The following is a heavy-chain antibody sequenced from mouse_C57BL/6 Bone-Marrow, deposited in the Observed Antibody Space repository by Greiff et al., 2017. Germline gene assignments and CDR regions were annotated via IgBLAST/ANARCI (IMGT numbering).Heavy chain of an antibody. CDR3: TRGGYSNYGDY. CDR2: IDPETGGT. Sequence: VQLQQSGAELVRPGASVTLSCKASGYTFTDYEMHWVKQTPVHGLDWIGAIDPETGGTAYNQKFKGKAILTADKSSSTAYLELRSLTSEDAAVYDCTRGGYSNYGDYWGQGTTLTVSA. V-gene: IGHV1-15*01. D-gene: IGHD2-5*01. CDR1: GYTFTDYE. J-gene: IGHJ2*01.